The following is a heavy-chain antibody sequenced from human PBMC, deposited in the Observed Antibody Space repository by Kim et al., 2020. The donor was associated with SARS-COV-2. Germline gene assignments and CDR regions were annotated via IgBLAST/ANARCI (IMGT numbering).Heavy chain of an antibody. D-gene: IGHD3-10*01. V-gene: IGHV3-33*06. CDR1: GFPFSSYD. J-gene: IGHJ6*01. CDR3: AKTLYGSGSFYYYGMDV. Sequence: GGSLRLSCAASGFPFSSYDMHWVRQAPGKGLEWVAVIWYDGSNKDYGDSVKGRFTISRDNSKNTLYLQMNSLIAEDTAVYYCAKTLYGSGSFYYYGMDV. CDR2: IWYDGSNK.